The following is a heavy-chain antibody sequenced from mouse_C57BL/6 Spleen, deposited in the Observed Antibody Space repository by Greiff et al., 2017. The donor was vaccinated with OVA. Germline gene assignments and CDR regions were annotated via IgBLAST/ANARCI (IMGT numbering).Heavy chain of an antibody. CDR2: ISDGGSYT. CDR1: GFTFSSYA. J-gene: IGHJ3*01. D-gene: IGHD1-1*01. V-gene: IGHV5-4*01. CDR3: ARDKIPNYYGSSLFAY. Sequence: EVKLMESGGGLVKPGGSLKLSCAASGFTFSSYAMSWVRQTPEKRLEWVATISDGGSYTYYPDNVKGRFTISRDNAKNNLYLQMSHLKSEDTAMYYCARDKIPNYYGSSLFAYWGQGTLVTVSA.